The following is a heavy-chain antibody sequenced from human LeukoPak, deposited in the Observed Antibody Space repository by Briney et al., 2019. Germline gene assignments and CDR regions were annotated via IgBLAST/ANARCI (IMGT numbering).Heavy chain of an antibody. CDR1: GFTFSSYG. V-gene: IGHV3-30*02. D-gene: IGHD2-2*01. CDR3: AKDPIQDIVVVPAPDY. CDR2: IRYDGSNK. Sequence: GGSPRLSCAASGFTFSSYGMHWVRQAPGKGLEWVAFIRYDGSNKYYADSVKGRFTISRDNSKNTLYLQMNSLRAEDTAVYYCAKDPIQDIVVVPAPDYWGQGTLVTVSS. J-gene: IGHJ4*02.